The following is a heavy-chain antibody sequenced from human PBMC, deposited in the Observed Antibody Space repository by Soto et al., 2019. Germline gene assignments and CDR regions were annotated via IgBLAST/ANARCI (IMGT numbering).Heavy chain of an antibody. Sequence: PGGSLRLSCAASGFPFSDYVMHWVRQAPGKGLEWVTTITSDGTNKYYANSVKGRFTISRDNSKNTLYLQMNSLRAEDTAVYSCAKDVSGFWTFDYWGQGTLVTVSS. CDR3: AKDVSGFWTFDY. D-gene: IGHD6-25*01. V-gene: IGHV3-30*18. J-gene: IGHJ4*02. CDR1: GFPFSDYV. CDR2: ITSDGTNK.